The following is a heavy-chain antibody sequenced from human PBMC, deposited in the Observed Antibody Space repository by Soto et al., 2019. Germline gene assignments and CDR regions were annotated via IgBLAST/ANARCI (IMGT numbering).Heavy chain of an antibody. V-gene: IGHV3-9*01. CDR3: TSNGMDV. CDR1: GFTFDDYA. J-gene: IGHJ6*02. Sequence: EVQLVESGGGLVQPGRSLRLSCAASGFTFDDYAMHWVRQAPGKGLEWVSGISWNSGSIGYADSVKGRFTISRDNAENSLYLQMNSLRAEDTALYYCTSNGMDVWGQGTTVTVSS. CDR2: ISWNSGSI.